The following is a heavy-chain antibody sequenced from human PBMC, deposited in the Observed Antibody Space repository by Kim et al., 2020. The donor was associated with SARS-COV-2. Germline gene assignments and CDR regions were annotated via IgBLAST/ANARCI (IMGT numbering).Heavy chain of an antibody. V-gene: IGHV3-23*01. Sequence: RGRFTISRDNAKNTLYLQMNSLRAEDTAVYYCAKENYDILTGCAHYGMDVWGQGTTVTVSS. CDR3: AKENYDILTGCAHYGMDV. D-gene: IGHD3-9*01. J-gene: IGHJ6*02.